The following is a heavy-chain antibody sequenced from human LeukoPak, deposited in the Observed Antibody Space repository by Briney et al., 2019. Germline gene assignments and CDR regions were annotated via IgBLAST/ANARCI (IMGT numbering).Heavy chain of an antibody. CDR1: GYTFSSYG. V-gene: IGHV1-18*04. Sequence: ASVKVSCKASGYTFSSYGISWVRQAPGQGLEWMGWISAYDGNTNYAQKLQGRVTMTTDTSTSTAYMELRSLRSDDTAVYYCARDLRYCSSTSCYGLLSFDYWGQGTLVTVSS. CDR3: ARDLRYCSSTSCYGLLSFDY. CDR2: ISAYDGNT. J-gene: IGHJ4*02. D-gene: IGHD2-2*01.